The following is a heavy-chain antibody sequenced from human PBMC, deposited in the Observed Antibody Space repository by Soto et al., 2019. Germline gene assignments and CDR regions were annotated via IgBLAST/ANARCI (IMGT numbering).Heavy chain of an antibody. CDR3: ATQYCSGGSCYYYYGMDV. CDR2: IDPSDSYT. V-gene: IGHV5-10-1*01. Sequence: GESLKISCTGSGYSFTSYWISWVRQMPGKGLEWMGRIDPSDSYTNYSPSFQGHVTISADKSISTAYLQWSSLKASDTAMYYCATQYCSGGSCYYYYGMDVWGQGTTVTVS. J-gene: IGHJ6*02. CDR1: GYSFTSYW. D-gene: IGHD2-15*01.